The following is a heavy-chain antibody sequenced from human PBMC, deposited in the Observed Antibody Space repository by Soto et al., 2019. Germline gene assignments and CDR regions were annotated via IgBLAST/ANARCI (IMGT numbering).Heavy chain of an antibody. CDR3: ASGSDRWYFDL. CDR2: INSDGSST. J-gene: IGHJ2*01. D-gene: IGHD1-1*01. V-gene: IGHV3-74*01. CDR1: GFTFSSYW. Sequence: EVQLVESGGGLVQPGGPLRLSCAASGFTFSSYWMHWVRQAPGKGLVWVSRINSDGSSTSYADSVKGRFTISRDNAKNTLYLQMNSLRAEDTAVYYCASGSDRWYFDLWGRGTLVTVSS.